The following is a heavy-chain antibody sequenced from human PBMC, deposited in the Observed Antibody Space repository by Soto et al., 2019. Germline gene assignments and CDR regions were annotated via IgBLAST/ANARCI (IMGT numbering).Heavy chain of an antibody. CDR3: AKSPGMYYYDSSGYCHYDY. V-gene: IGHV3-30*18. J-gene: IGHJ4*02. D-gene: IGHD3-22*01. Sequence: GGSLRLSCAASGFSFSTYGMHWVRQAPGKGLEWVAFISNDGSNKYYADSVKGRFTISRDNSKNTLYLQMNSLRAEDTAVYYCAKSPGMYYYDSSGYCHYDYWGQGTLVTVSS. CDR1: GFSFSTYG. CDR2: ISNDGSNK.